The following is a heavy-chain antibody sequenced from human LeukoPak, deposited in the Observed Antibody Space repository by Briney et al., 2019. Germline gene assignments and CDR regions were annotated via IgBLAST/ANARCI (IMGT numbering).Heavy chain of an antibody. CDR3: ARGGYYDSSGRNFDY. Sequence: GGSLRLSCAASGFTFSNYWMSWVRQAPGKGLEWVAKIKQDGSEKYYVDSVKGRFTISRDNAKNSLYLQMNSLRTEDTAVYYCARGGYYDSSGRNFDYWGQGTLVTVSS. D-gene: IGHD3-22*01. CDR2: IKQDGSEK. CDR1: GFTFSNYW. J-gene: IGHJ4*02. V-gene: IGHV3-7*05.